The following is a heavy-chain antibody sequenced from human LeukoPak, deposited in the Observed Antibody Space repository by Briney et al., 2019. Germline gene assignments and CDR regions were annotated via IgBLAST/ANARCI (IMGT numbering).Heavy chain of an antibody. CDR3: ARHSEVMTTVTTPGELDY. J-gene: IGHJ4*02. V-gene: IGHV4-39*01. CDR1: GGSISSSSYY. D-gene: IGHD4-17*01. CDR2: IYYSGST. Sequence: SETLSLTCTVSGGSISSSSYYWGWIRQPPGKGLEWIGSIYYSGSTYYNPSLKSRATISVDTSKNQFSLKLSSVTAADTAVYYCARHSEVMTTVTTPGELDYWGQGTLVTVSS.